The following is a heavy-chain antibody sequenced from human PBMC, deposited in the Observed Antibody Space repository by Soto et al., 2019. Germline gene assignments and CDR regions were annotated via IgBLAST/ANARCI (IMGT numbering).Heavy chain of an antibody. J-gene: IGHJ6*02. CDR2: ISAYNGNT. Sequence: ASVKVSCKASGYTFTSYGISWVRQAPGQGLEWMVWISAYNGNTNYAQKLQGRVTMTTDTSTSTAYMELRSLRSDDTAVYYCARDLGYGYYYGMDVWGQGTTVTVSS. D-gene: IGHD4-17*01. CDR1: GYTFTSYG. V-gene: IGHV1-18*01. CDR3: ARDLGYGYYYGMDV.